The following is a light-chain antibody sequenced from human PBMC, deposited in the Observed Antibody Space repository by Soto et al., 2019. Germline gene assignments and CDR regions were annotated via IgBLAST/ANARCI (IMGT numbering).Light chain of an antibody. V-gene: IGKV3-20*01. J-gene: IGKJ1*01. CDR2: AAS. CDR1: QSVTYRY. CDR3: QQYGSSPWT. Sequence: TVLTQSPGTLALSPGERVTLSCRASQSVTYRYLAWYQQKPGQAPRLLIYAASTRATGIPDRFSGSGSGTDFTFTISRLEPGDFAVYYCQQYGSSPWTFGQGTKV.